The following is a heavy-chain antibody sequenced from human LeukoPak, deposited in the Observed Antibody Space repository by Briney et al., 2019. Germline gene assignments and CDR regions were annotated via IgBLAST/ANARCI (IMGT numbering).Heavy chain of an antibody. D-gene: IGHD6-6*01. CDR3: ARDLEYSSSTTAFDI. V-gene: IGHV4-59*12. CDR1: GGSISSYY. J-gene: IGHJ3*02. Sequence: SETLSLTCTVSGGSISSYYWSWIRQPPGKGLEWIGYIYYSGSTNYNPSLKSRLTISADTSKNPYSLKLSSVTDADTAVSYCARDLEYSSSTTAFDIWGQGTMVTVSP. CDR2: IYYSGST.